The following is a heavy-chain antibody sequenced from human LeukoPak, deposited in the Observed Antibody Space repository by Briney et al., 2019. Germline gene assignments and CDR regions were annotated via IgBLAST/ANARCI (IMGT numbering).Heavy chain of an antibody. CDR2: INPNSGGT. V-gene: IGHV1-2*02. CDR3: ARGGYCSGGSCYGHNWFDP. D-gene: IGHD2-15*01. CDR1: GYTFTSYG. J-gene: IGHJ5*02. Sequence: ASVKVSCKASGYTFTSYGISWVRQAPGQGLEWMGWINPNSGGTNYAQKFQGRVTMTRDTSISTAYMELSRLRSDDTAVYYCARGGYCSGGSCYGHNWFDPWGQGTLVTVSS.